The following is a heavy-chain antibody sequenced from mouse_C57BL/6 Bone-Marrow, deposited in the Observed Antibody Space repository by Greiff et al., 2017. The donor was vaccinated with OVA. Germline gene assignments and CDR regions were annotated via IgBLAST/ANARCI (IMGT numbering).Heavy chain of an antibody. Sequence: EVKVEESGGGLVKPGGSLKLSCAASGFTFSDYGMHWVRQAPEKGLEWVAYISSGSSTIYYADTVKGRFTISRDNAKNTLFLQMTSLRSEDTAMYYCARRIIDYWGQGTTLTVSS. J-gene: IGHJ2*01. CDR2: ISSGSSTI. V-gene: IGHV5-17*01. CDR1: GFTFSDYG. CDR3: ARRIIDY.